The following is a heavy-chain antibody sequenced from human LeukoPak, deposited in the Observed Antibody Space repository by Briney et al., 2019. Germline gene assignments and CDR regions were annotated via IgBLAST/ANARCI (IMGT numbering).Heavy chain of an antibody. Sequence: GGSLRLSCAAYGFIFSRYAMNSVRQAPGKGLEWVSVISGSGGSTYYADSVKGRFTISRDNSKNTLFLQMNSLRAEDTAVYYCAKGSVAAVVTFIDFWGQGTLVTVSS. D-gene: IGHD6-13*01. CDR2: ISGSGGST. CDR1: GFIFSRYA. V-gene: IGHV3-23*01. CDR3: AKGSVAAVVTFIDF. J-gene: IGHJ4*02.